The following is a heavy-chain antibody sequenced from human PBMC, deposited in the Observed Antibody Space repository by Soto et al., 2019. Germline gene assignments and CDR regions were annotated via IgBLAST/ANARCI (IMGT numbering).Heavy chain of an antibody. CDR3: AKFDSRGYARAPFDY. V-gene: IGHV3-23*01. D-gene: IGHD3-22*01. CDR2: ISGSDGST. J-gene: IGHJ4*01. CDR1: GFTFSSHA. Sequence: PGGSLRLSCAASGFTFSSHAMSWVRQAPGKGLEWVSSISGSDGSTFYADSVKGRFTISRDDSKDSLFLQMSSLRAEDTAIYYCAKFDSRGYARAPFDYWGHGTLVTVSS.